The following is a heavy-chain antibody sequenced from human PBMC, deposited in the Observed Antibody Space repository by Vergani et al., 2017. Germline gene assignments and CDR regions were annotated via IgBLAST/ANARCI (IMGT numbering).Heavy chain of an antibody. CDR3: AGGAAGGYDSGREVCWFDP. Sequence: QVQLVQSGAEVKKPGASVKVSCKASGYTFTSYYMHWVRQAPGQGLEWMGIINPSGGSTSYEQKFQGRCTMTRDTSTRTVYMELSSLRSEDTAVDYCAGGAAGGYDSGREVCWFDPWGQGTLVTVSS. CDR1: GYTFTSYY. CDR2: INPSGGST. D-gene: IGHD5-12*01. V-gene: IGHV1-46*01. J-gene: IGHJ5*02.